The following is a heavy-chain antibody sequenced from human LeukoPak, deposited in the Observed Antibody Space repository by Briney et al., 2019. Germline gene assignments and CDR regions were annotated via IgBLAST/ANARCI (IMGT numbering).Heavy chain of an antibody. D-gene: IGHD6-19*01. CDR1: GFTVSSNY. CDR3: ARSIAVAGIGAYYGMDV. J-gene: IGHJ6*02. V-gene: IGHV3-53*05. CDR2: IYSGGST. Sequence: GGSLRLSCAASGFTVSSNYMSWVRQAPGKGLEWVSVIYSGGSTYYADSVKGRFTISRDNSKNTLYLQMGSLRAEDMAVYYCARSIAVAGIGAYYGMDVWGQGTTVTVSS.